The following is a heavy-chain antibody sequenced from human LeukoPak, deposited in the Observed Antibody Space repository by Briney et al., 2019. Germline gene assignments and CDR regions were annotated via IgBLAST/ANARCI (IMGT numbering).Heavy chain of an antibody. CDR1: GGSISTYY. CDR2: IYHSGST. J-gene: IGHJ6*02. Sequence: PSETLSLTCTVSGGSISTYYWSWIRQPPGKGLEWIGYIYHSGSTYYNPSLKSRVTISVDRSKNQFSLKLSSVTAADTAVYYCATCSTSCYNGMDVWGQGTTVTVSS. D-gene: IGHD2-2*02. V-gene: IGHV4-59*04. CDR3: ATCSTSCYNGMDV.